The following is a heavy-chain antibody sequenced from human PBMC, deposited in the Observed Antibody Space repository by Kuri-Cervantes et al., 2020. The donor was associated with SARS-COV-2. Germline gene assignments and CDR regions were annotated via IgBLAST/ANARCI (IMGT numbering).Heavy chain of an antibody. J-gene: IGHJ2*01. CDR1: GASISSVYYY. D-gene: IGHD6-13*01. CDR3: VLGPHSSSWSWYFDL. CDR2: IYYSGST. Sequence: LRLSCTVSGASISSVYYYWNWIRQSPGKGLEWIGYIYYSGSTHYSPSLESPVTISLDTPKNQFSLKLSSVTAADTALYYCVLGPHSSSWSWYFDLWGRGTLVTVSS. V-gene: IGHV4-30-4*08.